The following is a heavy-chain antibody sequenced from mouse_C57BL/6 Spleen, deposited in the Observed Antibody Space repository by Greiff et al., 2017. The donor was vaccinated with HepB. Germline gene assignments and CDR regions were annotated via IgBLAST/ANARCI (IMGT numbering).Heavy chain of an antibody. CDR3: ARSSGYVWYFDV. CDR1: GYAFSSSW. D-gene: IGHD2-2*01. Sequence: LVESGPELVKPGASVKISCKASGYAFSSSWMNWVKQRPGKGLEWIGRIYPGDGDTNYNGKFKGKATLTADKSSSTAYMQLSSLTSEDSAVYFCARSSGYVWYFDVWGTGTTVTVSS. CDR2: IYPGDGDT. J-gene: IGHJ1*03. V-gene: IGHV1-82*01.